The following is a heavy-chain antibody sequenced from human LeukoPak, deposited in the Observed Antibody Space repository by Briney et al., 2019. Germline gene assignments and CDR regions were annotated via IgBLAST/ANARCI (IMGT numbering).Heavy chain of an antibody. V-gene: IGHV3-64*01. D-gene: IGHD3-22*01. CDR1: GFTFSSHA. J-gene: IGHJ4*02. CDR3: ARTHHYDSSGYYYVPYYFDY. CDR2: ISSNGGST. Sequence: PGGSLRLSCAASGFTFSSHAMHWVRQAPGKGLEYVSAISSNGGSTYYANSVKGRFTISRDNSKNTLYLQMGSLRAEDMAVYYCARTHHYDSSGYYYVPYYFDYWGQGTLVTVSS.